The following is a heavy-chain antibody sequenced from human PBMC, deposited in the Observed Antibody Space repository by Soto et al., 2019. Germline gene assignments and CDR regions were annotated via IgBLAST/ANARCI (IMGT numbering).Heavy chain of an antibody. CDR3: ARDDYGDYGYYYYGMDV. Sequence: EVQLVESGGSLVQPGGSLRLSCAASGFTFSSYWMSWVRQAPGKGLEWVANIKQDGSEKYYVDSVKGRFTISRDNAKNSLYLQMNSLRAEDTAVYYCARDDYGDYGYYYYGMDVWGQGTTVTVSS. J-gene: IGHJ6*02. CDR1: GFTFSSYW. CDR2: IKQDGSEK. D-gene: IGHD4-17*01. V-gene: IGHV3-7*01.